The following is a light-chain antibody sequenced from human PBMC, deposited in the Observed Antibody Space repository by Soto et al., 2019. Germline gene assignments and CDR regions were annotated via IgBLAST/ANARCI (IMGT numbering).Light chain of an antibody. J-gene: IGKJ2*01. CDR1: QNIRSS. V-gene: IGKV3-15*01. CDR3: QQYDIWPPYT. Sequence: ELVMTQSPASLSASPGERVTLSCRASQNIRSSLAWYQQRPGQDPRLLIYDASTRATGIPPRFSGGGSGTEFTVTISSLQSEDFAIYYCQQYDIWPPYTLGQGTKV. CDR2: DAS.